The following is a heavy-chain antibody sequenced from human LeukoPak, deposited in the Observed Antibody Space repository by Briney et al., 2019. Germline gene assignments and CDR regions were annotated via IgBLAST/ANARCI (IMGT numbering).Heavy chain of an antibody. V-gene: IGHV3-66*04. CDR1: GFTVSSNY. J-gene: IGHJ4*02. CDR2: IYSDGST. D-gene: IGHD6-25*01. Sequence: GGSLRLSCAASGFTVSSNYMSWVRQAPGKGLEWVSVIYSDGSTYYADSVKGRFTISSDNSKNTLYLQMNSLRAEDTAVYYCASQNSSGWHPFDYWGQGTLVTVSS. CDR3: ASQNSSGWHPFDY.